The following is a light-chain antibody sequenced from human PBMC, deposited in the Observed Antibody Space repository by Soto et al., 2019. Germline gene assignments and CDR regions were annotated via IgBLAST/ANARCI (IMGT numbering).Light chain of an antibody. V-gene: IGKV1-5*03. J-gene: IGKJ1*01. CDR3: QQYDSYSWT. Sequence: DIQMTQSPSTLSAFVGDRVTITCRASQSISSWLVWYQQKPGKAPKLLVYQASTLESGVPLRFSGSGSGTEFTLTINSLQSDDFATYYCQQYDSYSWTFGQGTKVEVK. CDR1: QSISSW. CDR2: QAS.